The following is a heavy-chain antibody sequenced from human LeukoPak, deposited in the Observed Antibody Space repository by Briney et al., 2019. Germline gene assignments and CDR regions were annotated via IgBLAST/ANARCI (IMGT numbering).Heavy chain of an antibody. J-gene: IGHJ4*02. V-gene: IGHV1-46*01. CDR3: ARRHCSSTSCYDDFDY. CDR2: INPSGGST. CDR1: GYTFTGYY. D-gene: IGHD2-2*01. Sequence: ASVKVSCKASGYTFTGYYMHWVRQAPGQGLEWMGWINPSGGSTSYAQKFQGRVTMTRDMSTSTVYMELSSLRSEDTAMYYCARRHCSSTSCYDDFDYWGQGTLVTVSS.